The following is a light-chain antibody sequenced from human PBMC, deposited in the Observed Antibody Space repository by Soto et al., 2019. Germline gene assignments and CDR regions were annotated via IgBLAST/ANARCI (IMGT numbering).Light chain of an antibody. Sequence: QSVLTQPASVSGSPGQSITVSCTGTSSDVGGYNYVSWYQQHPGKAPKLLIYEVSNRPSGVSNRFSGSKSGNTASLTISGLQAEDEADYYCTSYAGISTPLFGGGTQLTVL. CDR1: SSDVGGYNY. CDR3: TSYAGISTPL. V-gene: IGLV2-14*01. CDR2: EVS. J-gene: IGLJ2*01.